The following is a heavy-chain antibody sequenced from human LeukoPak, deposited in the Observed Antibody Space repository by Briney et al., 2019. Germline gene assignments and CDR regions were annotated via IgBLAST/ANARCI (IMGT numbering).Heavy chain of an antibody. D-gene: IGHD2/OR15-2a*01. J-gene: IGHJ3*02. Sequence: GGSLRLSCAASGFPFNTYAMNWVRQAPGKGLEWVSVISVSGRSTYYADSVKGRFTISRDSSKSTLYLQMNSLRAEDTAIYYCAKNHDSNTYHTDDAFDIWGQGTMVTVSS. CDR1: GFPFNTYA. CDR3: AKNHDSNTYHTDDAFDI. V-gene: IGHV3-23*01. CDR2: ISVSGRST.